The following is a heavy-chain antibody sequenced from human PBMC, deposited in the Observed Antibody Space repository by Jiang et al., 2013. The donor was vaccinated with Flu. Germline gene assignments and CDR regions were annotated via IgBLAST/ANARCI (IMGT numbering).Heavy chain of an antibody. Sequence: SGAEVKKPGSSVKVSCKASGGTFSSYTISWVRQAPGQGLEWMGRIIPILGIANYAQKFQGRVTITADKSTSTAYMELSSLRSEDTAVYYCARSLVATIEIDYWGQGTLVTVSS. V-gene: IGHV1-69*04. CDR2: IIPILGIA. CDR1: GGTFSSYT. CDR3: ARSLVATIEIDY. J-gene: IGHJ4*02. D-gene: IGHD5-12*01.